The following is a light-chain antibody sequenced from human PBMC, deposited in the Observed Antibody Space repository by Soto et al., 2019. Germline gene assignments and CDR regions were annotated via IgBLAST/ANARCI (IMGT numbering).Light chain of an antibody. CDR1: QSISSW. Sequence: DIQMTQSPSTLSASVGDRVTITCRASQSISSWLAWYHQKPGKAPKLLIYKASSLESGVPTRFSGSGSGTEFTHTLSSMQPDAVAIYYCNKYRTFGQGTKVEIK. J-gene: IGKJ1*01. V-gene: IGKV1-5*03. CDR2: KAS. CDR3: NKYRT.